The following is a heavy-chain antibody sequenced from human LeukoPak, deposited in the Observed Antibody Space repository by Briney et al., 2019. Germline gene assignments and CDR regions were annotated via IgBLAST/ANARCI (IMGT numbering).Heavy chain of an antibody. D-gene: IGHD6-19*01. Sequence: QPGGSLRLSCAASGFTFSSYAMNWVRQAPGKGLEWVSVISSSGDTTYYSDSVKGRFIISRDNSKKTLYLQMNSLRAEDTAVYYCAKAGIAVPATPEYCGQGTQVTVSS. CDR2: ISSSGDTT. J-gene: IGHJ4*02. CDR1: GFTFSSYA. V-gene: IGHV3-23*01. CDR3: AKAGIAVPATPEY.